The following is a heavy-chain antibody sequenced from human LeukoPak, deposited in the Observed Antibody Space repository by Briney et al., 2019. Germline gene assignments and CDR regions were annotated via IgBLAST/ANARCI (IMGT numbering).Heavy chain of an antibody. D-gene: IGHD2-2*01. CDR2: IRYDGSNK. V-gene: IGHV3-30*02. CDR1: GFTFSSYG. CDR3: AKVRGVGCSSTSCYPFAFDI. J-gene: IGHJ3*02. Sequence: GGSLRLSCAASGFTFSSYGMHWVRQAPGKGLEWVAFIRYDGSNKYYADSVKGRFTISRDNSKNTLYLQMNSLRAEDTAVYYCAKVRGVGCSSTSCYPFAFDIWGQGTMVTVSS.